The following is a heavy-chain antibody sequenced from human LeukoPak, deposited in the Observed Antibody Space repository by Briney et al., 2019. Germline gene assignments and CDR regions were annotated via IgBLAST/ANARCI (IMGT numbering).Heavy chain of an antibody. D-gene: IGHD3-22*01. CDR3: ASHYDISGYPHFDY. CDR1: GFTFSSYA. J-gene: IGHJ4*02. V-gene: IGHV3-30-3*01. CDR2: ISNDGSNK. Sequence: GGSLRLSCAASGFTFSSYAMHWVRQAPGKGLEWVAVISNDGSNKYYADSVKGRFTISRDNPKNTLYLQMSSLRAEDTAIYSCASHYDISGYPHFDYWGQGTLVTVSS.